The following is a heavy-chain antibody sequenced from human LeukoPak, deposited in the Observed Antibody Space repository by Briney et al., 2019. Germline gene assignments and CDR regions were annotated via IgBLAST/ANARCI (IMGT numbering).Heavy chain of an antibody. V-gene: IGHV3-53*01. D-gene: IGHD6-19*01. CDR2: ISNDGRT. CDR3: AADKTTSGWYELDY. J-gene: IGHJ4*02. CDR1: GFIFSTYY. Sequence: GGSLRLSCAASGFIFSTYYMTWVRQSPGNGLESVSVISNDGRTYYAGSVKGRFTISRDDSKNTFFLQMNNLKADDTAVYYCAADKTTSGWYELDYWGQGTLVTVSS.